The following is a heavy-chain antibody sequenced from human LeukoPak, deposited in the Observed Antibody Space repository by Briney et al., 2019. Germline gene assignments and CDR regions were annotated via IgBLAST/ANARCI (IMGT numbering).Heavy chain of an antibody. CDR1: GGSISSYY. CDR2: IYYSGST. D-gene: IGHD2-2*01. J-gene: IGHJ5*02. CDR3: ARGSSSTSPRFDP. Sequence: SGTLSLTCTVSGGSISSYYWSWIRQPPGKGLEWIGYIYYSGSTNYNPSLKSRVTISVDTSKNQFSLKLSSVTAADTAVYYCARGSSSTSPRFDPWGQGTLVTVSS. V-gene: IGHV4-59*01.